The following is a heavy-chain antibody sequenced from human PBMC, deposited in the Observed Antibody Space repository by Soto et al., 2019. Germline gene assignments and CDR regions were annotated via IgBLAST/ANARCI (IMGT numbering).Heavy chain of an antibody. D-gene: IGHD6-6*01. J-gene: IGHJ4*02. CDR1: GFTFDDYA. CDR3: AKVPSTSSSFDY. V-gene: IGHV3-9*01. CDR2: ISWNSGSI. Sequence: GGSLRLSCAASGFTFDDYAMHWVRQAPGKGLEWVSGISWNSGSIGYADSVMGRFTISRDNAKNSLYLQMNSLRAEDTALYYCAKVPSTSSSFDYWCQGPLVTVSS.